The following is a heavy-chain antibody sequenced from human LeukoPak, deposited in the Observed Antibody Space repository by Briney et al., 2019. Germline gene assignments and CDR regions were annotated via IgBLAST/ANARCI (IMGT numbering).Heavy chain of an antibody. CDR2: ISTSSSYI. V-gene: IGHV3-21*01. J-gene: IGHJ1*01. CDR3: ARGDSSGFLPLEYSKH. Sequence: GGSLRLSCAASGFTFSSYGMSWVRQAPGKGLEWVSSISTSSSYIYYADSGKGRFTISRDNAKNSLYLQMNSLRAEDTAVYYCARGDSSGFLPLEYSKHWGQGTLVTVSS. CDR1: GFTFSSYG. D-gene: IGHD3-22*01.